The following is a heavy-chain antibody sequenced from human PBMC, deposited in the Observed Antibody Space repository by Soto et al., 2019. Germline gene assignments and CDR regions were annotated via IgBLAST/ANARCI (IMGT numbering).Heavy chain of an antibody. CDR1: GFTFSKYW. Sequence: EVQLVESGGDLIQPGGSLRLSCEASGFTFSKYWMHWVRQAPGKGLVWVSRIKFDGSSPNYANSVKGRFTISRDNAKNTLYLQMHSLPAEDTAVYYCARGIRNYYGVDVWGQGNTVTVSS. CDR3: ARGIRNYYGVDV. J-gene: IGHJ6*02. D-gene: IGHD5-18*01. CDR2: IKFDGSSP. V-gene: IGHV3-74*01.